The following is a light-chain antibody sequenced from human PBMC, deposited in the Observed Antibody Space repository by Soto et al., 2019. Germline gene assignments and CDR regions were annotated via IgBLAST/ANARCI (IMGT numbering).Light chain of an antibody. CDR2: EVK. CDR1: SSDIGTYNY. Sequence: QSALTQPASVSGSPGQSITISCTGTSSDIGTYNYVSWYHQYPGKTPKLLIYEVKNRPSGVSNRFSGSKSGNTASLTISGLQAEDEADYYCSSYTSGSTVVFGGGTKLTV. CDR3: SSYTSGSTVV. V-gene: IGLV2-14*01. J-gene: IGLJ2*01.